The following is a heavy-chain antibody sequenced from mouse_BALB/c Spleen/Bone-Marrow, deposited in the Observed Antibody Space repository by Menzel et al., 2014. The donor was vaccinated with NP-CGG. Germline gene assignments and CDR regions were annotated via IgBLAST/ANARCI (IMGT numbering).Heavy chain of an antibody. Sequence: EVKLVESGGGMVQPKGSLKLSCAASGLTFKTYAMNWVRQTPGKGLEWVARIRSKSNNYATYYVDSVKDRFTISRDDSQSMLFLQMNNLKTEDTAMYYCVLGRDRFAYWGQGTLVTVSA. CDR2: IRSKSNNYAT. CDR1: GLTFKTYA. CDR3: VLGRDRFAY. V-gene: IGHV10-1*02. J-gene: IGHJ3*01. D-gene: IGHD4-1*01.